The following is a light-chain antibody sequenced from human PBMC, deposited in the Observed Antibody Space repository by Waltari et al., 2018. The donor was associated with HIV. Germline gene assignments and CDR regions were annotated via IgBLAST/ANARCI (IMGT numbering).Light chain of an antibody. CDR2: RNN. V-gene: IGLV1-47*01. J-gene: IGLJ1*01. CDR3: AAWDDSLSGYV. Sequence: QSVLTQPPSASGTPGQRVTISCSGSSSNIGRNYGYWYQQLPGTAPKLLIYRNNQRPSGVPDRFSGSKSGTSASLAISGLRSEDEADYYWAAWDDSLSGYVFGTGTKVTVL. CDR1: SSNIGRNY.